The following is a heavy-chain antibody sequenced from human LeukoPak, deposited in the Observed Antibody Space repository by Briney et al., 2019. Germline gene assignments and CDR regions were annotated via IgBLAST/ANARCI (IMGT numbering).Heavy chain of an antibody. CDR2: ISGSGSRT. J-gene: IGHJ3*02. CDR1: GFTYSSYG. CDR3: AKGSREWELLDAFDI. V-gene: IGHV3-23*01. D-gene: IGHD1-26*01. Sequence: GGSLRLSCAASGFTYSSYGMTWVRQAPGKGLEWVSGISGSGSRTDYADSVKGRFTISRDNAKNTLYLQMNSLRAEATAAYYCAKGSREWELLDAFDIWGQGTMVTVSS.